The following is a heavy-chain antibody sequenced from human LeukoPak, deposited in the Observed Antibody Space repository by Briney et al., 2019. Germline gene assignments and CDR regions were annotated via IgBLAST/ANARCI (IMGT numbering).Heavy chain of an antibody. CDR3: TRGWLQFPLNFDY. J-gene: IGHJ4*02. D-gene: IGHD5-24*01. CDR1: GFTFGDYA. V-gene: IGHV3-49*03. Sequence: GGSLRLSCTASGFTFGDYAMSWFRQDPGKGLGWVGFIRSKAYGGTTEYAASVKGRFTISRDDSKSIAYLQMNSLKTEDTAVYYCTRGWLQFPLNFDYWGQGTLVTVSS. CDR2: IRSKAYGGTT.